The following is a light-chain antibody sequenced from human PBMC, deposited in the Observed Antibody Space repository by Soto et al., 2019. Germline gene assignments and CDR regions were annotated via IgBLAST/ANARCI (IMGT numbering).Light chain of an antibody. CDR1: QSVSSN. CDR3: QQYNNWPLT. CDR2: GLS. J-gene: IGKJ4*01. Sequence: EIVMTQFPATLSVSPGERATLSCRASQSVSSNLAWFQQKPGQAPRVLIYGLSTRATGIPARFSGSGSETEFTLTISCLQSEDCAVYYCQQYNNWPLTFGGGTKVEIK. V-gene: IGKV3-15*01.